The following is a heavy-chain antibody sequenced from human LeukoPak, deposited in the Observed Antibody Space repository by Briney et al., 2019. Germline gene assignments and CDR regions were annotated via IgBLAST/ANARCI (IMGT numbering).Heavy chain of an antibody. Sequence: GGSLRLSCAASGFTFSSFGMHWVRQAPGKGLEWLAVIWAGGRNQYYADSVKGRFTISRDNSKNTLYLQMNSLRAEDTAVYYCAKDLTIQLWLANDAFDIWGQGTMVTVSS. V-gene: IGHV3-33*06. J-gene: IGHJ3*02. CDR3: AKDLTIQLWLANDAFDI. CDR1: GFTFSSFG. D-gene: IGHD5-18*01. CDR2: IWAGGRNQ.